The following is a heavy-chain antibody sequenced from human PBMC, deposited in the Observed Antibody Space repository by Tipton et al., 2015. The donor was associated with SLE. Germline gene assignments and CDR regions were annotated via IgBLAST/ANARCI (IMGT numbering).Heavy chain of an antibody. CDR3: ARGGYCGGDCYPDAFGI. Sequence: SLRLSCAASGFTFSSYGMHWVRQAPGKGLEWVAVIWYDGSNKYYADSVKGRFTISRDNSKNTLYLQMNSLRAEDTAVYYCARGGYCGGDCYPDAFGIWGQGTMVTVSS. V-gene: IGHV3-33*01. D-gene: IGHD2-21*02. J-gene: IGHJ3*02. CDR2: IWYDGSNK. CDR1: GFTFSSYG.